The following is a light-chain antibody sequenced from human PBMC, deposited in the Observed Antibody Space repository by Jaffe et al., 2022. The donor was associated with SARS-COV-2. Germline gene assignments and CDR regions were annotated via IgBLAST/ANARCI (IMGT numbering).Light chain of an antibody. CDR1: QSVSRN. J-gene: IGKJ2*01. CDR3: QQRSNWPPYT. Sequence: EIVLTQSPATLSLSPGERATLSCRASQSVSRNLAWYQQKPGQAPSLLIYDASNRASGIPARFSGSGSGTDFTLTISSLEPEDFAVYYCQQRSNWPPYTFGQGTKLEIK. CDR2: DAS. V-gene: IGKV3-11*01.